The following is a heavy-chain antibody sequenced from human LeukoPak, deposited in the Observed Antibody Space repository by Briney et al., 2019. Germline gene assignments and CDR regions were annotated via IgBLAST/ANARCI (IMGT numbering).Heavy chain of an antibody. D-gene: IGHD3-22*01. J-gene: IGHJ6*03. CDR2: IYHTGSA. CDR1: GGSISSYY. Sequence: SETLSLTCTVSGGSISSYYWSWIRQPPGKGLEWIGYIYHTGSAAYNPSLKSRVTMSVDTPKNQFTLKLSSVTAADTAVYYCARWFCVTDTCLHMDVWGKGTTVTVSS. V-gene: IGHV4-59*08. CDR3: ARWFCVTDTCLHMDV.